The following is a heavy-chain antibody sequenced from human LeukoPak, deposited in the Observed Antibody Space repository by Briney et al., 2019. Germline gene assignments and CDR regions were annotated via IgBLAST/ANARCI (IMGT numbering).Heavy chain of an antibody. CDR3: AREYYYDSSGYRSRAFDI. CDR1: GGSISSYY. D-gene: IGHD3-22*01. V-gene: IGHV4-59*01. Sequence: SETLSLTCTVSGGSISSYYWSWIRQPPGKGLEWIGYIYYSGSTNYNPSPKSRVTISVDTSKNQFSLKLSSVTAADTAVYYCAREYYYDSSGYRSRAFDIWGQGTMVTVSS. J-gene: IGHJ3*02. CDR2: IYYSGST.